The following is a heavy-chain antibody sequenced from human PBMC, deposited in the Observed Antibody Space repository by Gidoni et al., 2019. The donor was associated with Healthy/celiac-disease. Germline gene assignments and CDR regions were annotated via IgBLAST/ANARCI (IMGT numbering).Heavy chain of an antibody. CDR1: GYTLTEFS. CDR3: ATGDNPSSTGDFWSLMRT. CDR2: FDPEDGET. J-gene: IGHJ5*02. V-gene: IGHV1-24*01. Sequence: VQLVQSGAEVKKPGASVKVYCKVSGYTLTEFSRHWVRQAPGKGLEWMGGFDPEDGETIYEQKFQGRVTMTEDTSTDTAYMELSSLRSEDTAEYYCATGDNPSSTGDFWSLMRTWGQGTLVTVSS. D-gene: IGHD3-3*01.